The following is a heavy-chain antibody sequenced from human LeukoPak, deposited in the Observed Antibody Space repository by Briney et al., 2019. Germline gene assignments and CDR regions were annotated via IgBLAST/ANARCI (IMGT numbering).Heavy chain of an antibody. J-gene: IGHJ4*02. CDR2: INHSGST. CDR1: GGSFSGYY. Sequence: PSETLSLTCAVYGGSFSGYYWSWIRQPPGKGLEWIGEINHSGSTNYNPSLKSRVTISVDTSKNQFSLKLSSVTAADTAVYYCARGQGHFWSGYYTLGGYYFDYWGQGTLVTVSS. D-gene: IGHD3-3*02. CDR3: ARGQGHFWSGYYTLGGYYFDY. V-gene: IGHV4-34*01.